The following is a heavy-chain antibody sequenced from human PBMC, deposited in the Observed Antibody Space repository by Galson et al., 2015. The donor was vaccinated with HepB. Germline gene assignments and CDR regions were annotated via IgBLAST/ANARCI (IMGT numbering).Heavy chain of an antibody. D-gene: IGHD3-3*01. V-gene: IGHV3-30*18. CDR2: ISYDGSNK. J-gene: IGHJ6*03. CDR3: AKGSVEAYYDFWSGYYPLYMDV. Sequence: SLRLSCAASGFTFSSYGMHWVRQAPGKGLEWVAVISYDGSNKYYADSVKGRFTISRDNSKNTLYLQMNSLRAEDTAVYYCAKGSVEAYYDFWSGYYPLYMDVWGKGTTVTVSS. CDR1: GFTFSSYG.